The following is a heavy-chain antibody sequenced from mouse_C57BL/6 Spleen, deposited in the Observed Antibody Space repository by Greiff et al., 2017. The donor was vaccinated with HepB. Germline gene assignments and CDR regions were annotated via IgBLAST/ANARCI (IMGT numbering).Heavy chain of an antibody. CDR1: GFTFSSYA. CDR2: ISSGGDYI. CDR3: TRGHDYDGSNYAMDY. V-gene: IGHV5-9-1*02. J-gene: IGHJ4*01. Sequence: EVHLVESGAGLVKPGGSLKLSCAASGFTFSSYAMSWVRQTPEKRLEWVAYISSGGDYIYYADTVKGRFTISRDNARNTLYLQMSSLKSEDTAMYYCTRGHDYDGSNYAMDYWGQGTSVTVSS. D-gene: IGHD1-1*01.